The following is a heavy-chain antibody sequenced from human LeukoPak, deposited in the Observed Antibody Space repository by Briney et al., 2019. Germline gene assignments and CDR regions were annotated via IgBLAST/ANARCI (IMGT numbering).Heavy chain of an antibody. Sequence: GGSLRLSCAASGFTFSSYSMNWVRQAPGKGLEWVSSISSSSSYIYYADSVKGRFTISRDNAKNSLYLQMNSLRAEDTAVYYCARDWGSSWSHDAFDIWGQGTMVTVSS. D-gene: IGHD6-13*01. CDR3: ARDWGSSWSHDAFDI. CDR1: GFTFSSYS. CDR2: ISSSSSYI. V-gene: IGHV3-21*01. J-gene: IGHJ3*02.